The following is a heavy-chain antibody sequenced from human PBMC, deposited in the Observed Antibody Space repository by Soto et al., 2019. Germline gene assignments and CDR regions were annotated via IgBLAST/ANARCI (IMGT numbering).Heavy chain of an antibody. V-gene: IGHV3-23*01. J-gene: IGHJ4*02. D-gene: IGHD2-21*01. CDR1: GFTFSEYA. Sequence: EVQLLESGGGLVQPGGSLRLSCAASGFTFSEYAMSWVRQAPGKGLEWVSSISSSGGTTSYTDSVKGRFTISRDNSKNTLFLQMNGLRAEDTEIYYCTKEPKKSISHDYWVLGTLVTVSP. CDR3: TKEPKKSISHDY. CDR2: ISSSGGTT.